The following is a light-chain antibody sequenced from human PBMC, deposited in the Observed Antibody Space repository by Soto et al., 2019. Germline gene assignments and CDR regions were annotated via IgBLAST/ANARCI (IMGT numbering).Light chain of an antibody. CDR1: SSDVGSYNL. Sequence: QSALTQPASVSGSPGQSITISCTGTSSDVGSYNLVSWYQQHPGKAPKLMIYEGSKRPSGVSNRFSGSKSGNTASLTIAGLKAEDEADYYCRSYAGSSTYVVFGGGTKLTVL. CDR2: EGS. CDR3: RSYAGSSTYVV. J-gene: IGLJ2*01. V-gene: IGLV2-23*01.